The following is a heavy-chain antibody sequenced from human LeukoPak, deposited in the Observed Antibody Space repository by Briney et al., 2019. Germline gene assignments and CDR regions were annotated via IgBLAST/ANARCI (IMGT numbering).Heavy chain of an antibody. V-gene: IGHV3-66*01. CDR3: ARGPSYYYGSGSFIDY. CDR2: IYSGGST. CDR1: GFTVSSNY. D-gene: IGHD3-10*01. Sequence: PGGSLRLSCAASGFTVSSNYMSWVRQAPGKGLEWVSVIYSGGSTYYADSVKGRFTISRDNSKHTLYLQMNRLRAEDTAVYYCARGPSYYYGSGSFIDYWGQGTLVTVSS. J-gene: IGHJ4*02.